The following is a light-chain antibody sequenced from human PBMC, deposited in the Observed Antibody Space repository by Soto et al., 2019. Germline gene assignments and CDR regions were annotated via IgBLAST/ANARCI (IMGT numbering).Light chain of an antibody. Sequence: DIVMTQSPLSLPVTPGEPASISCRSSQSLLHSHGYNYLDWYLQKPGKAPKFLIYDASRLESGVPSRFSGSGSGTEFTLTISSLQPDDFATYYCQQYNSYSGTFGQGTKVEIK. V-gene: IGKV2-28*01. J-gene: IGKJ1*01. CDR2: DAS. CDR3: QQYNSYSGT. CDR1: QSLLHSHGYNY.